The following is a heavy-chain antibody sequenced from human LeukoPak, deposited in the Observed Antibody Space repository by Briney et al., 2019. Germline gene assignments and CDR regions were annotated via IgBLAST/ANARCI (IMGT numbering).Heavy chain of an antibody. D-gene: IGHD3-10*01. Sequence: SETLSLTCAVYGGSFSGYYWSWIRQPPGKGLERIGEINHSGSTNYNPSLKSRVTISVDTSKNQFSLKLSSVTAADTAVYYCARGGITMVRGVMRWGQGTLVTVSS. CDR3: ARGGITMVRGVMR. CDR2: INHSGST. V-gene: IGHV4-34*01. CDR1: GGSFSGYY. J-gene: IGHJ4*02.